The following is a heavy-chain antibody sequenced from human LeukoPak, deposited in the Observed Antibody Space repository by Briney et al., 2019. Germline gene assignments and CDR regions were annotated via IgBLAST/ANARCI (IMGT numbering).Heavy chain of an antibody. CDR2: INPNSGGT. D-gene: IGHD2-15*01. CDR1: GYTFTSYY. Sequence: ASVKVSCKASGYTFTSYYMHWVRQAPGQGLEWMGWINPNSGGTNYAQKFQGRVTMTRDTSISTAYMELSRLRSDDTAVYYCARWRYCSGGSCYRRVENWFDPWGQGTLVTVSS. CDR3: ARWRYCSGGSCYRRVENWFDP. V-gene: IGHV1-2*02. J-gene: IGHJ5*02.